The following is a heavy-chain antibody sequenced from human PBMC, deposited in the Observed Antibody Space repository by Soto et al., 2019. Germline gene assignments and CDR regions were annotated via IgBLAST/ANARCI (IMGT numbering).Heavy chain of an antibody. CDR1: GFTFSSYF. Sequence: PGGSLRLSCAASGFTFSSYFMHWVRQAPGKGLEWVAVIWYDGSNKYYADSVKGRFTISRDNSKNTLYLQMNSLRAEDTAVYYCARDVNYYYYYGMDVWGQGTTVTVSS. CDR2: IWYDGSNK. CDR3: ARDVNYYYYYGMDV. V-gene: IGHV3-33*08. J-gene: IGHJ6*02.